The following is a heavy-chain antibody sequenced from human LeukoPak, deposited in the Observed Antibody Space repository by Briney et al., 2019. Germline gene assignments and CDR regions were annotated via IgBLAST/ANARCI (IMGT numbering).Heavy chain of an antibody. J-gene: IGHJ3*02. Sequence: GGTLRLSCAASGFTFSSYWMNWVRQAPGKGLEWVSHISESSSSKHYADSVRGRFTVSRDNAKNSLYLQMNSLRAEDTAVYYCARDGGGPDAFDIWGQGTMVTVSS. CDR2: ISESSSSK. V-gene: IGHV3-48*01. CDR3: ARDGGGPDAFDI. CDR1: GFTFSSYW.